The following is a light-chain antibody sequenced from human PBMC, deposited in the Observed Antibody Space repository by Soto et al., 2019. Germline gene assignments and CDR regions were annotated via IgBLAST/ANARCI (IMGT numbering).Light chain of an antibody. CDR3: GSYAGNNKM. CDR1: SSDVGGYNF. V-gene: IGLV2-8*01. CDR2: EVS. J-gene: IGLJ3*02. Sequence: QSALTQPASASGSPGQSITISCTGTSSDVGGYNFVSWYQHQPGKATKLMIFEVSKRPSGVPDRFSGSKSGNTASPTFSGLQAEDEDDYYCGSYAGNNKMFGGGTKLTVL.